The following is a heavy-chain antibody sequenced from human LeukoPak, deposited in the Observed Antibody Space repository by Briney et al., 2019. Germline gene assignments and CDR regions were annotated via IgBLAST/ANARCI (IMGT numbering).Heavy chain of an antibody. D-gene: IGHD3-9*01. CDR3: ARDGTQTGQWDYYYYMDV. V-gene: IGHV1-2*02. Sequence: GASVRVSCKGSGYSFTGYYMYWVRQAPGQGLEWMGWINPNSGGTNYAQKFQGRVTMTRDTSISTAYMELSKLRSDDTAVYYSARDGTQTGQWDYYYYMDVWGKGTTVTVSS. J-gene: IGHJ6*03. CDR2: INPNSGGT. CDR1: GYSFTGYY.